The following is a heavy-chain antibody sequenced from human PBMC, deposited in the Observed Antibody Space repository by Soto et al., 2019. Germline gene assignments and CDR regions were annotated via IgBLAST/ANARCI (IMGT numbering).Heavy chain of an antibody. Sequence: GASVKVSCKASGYTFTGYYMHWVRQAPGQGLEWMGWINPNSGGTNYAQKFQGWVTMTRDTSISTAYMELSRLRSDDTAVYYRARDGIAVAGTASYYYYYCGMDVWGQGTTVTVSS. J-gene: IGHJ6*02. V-gene: IGHV1-2*04. CDR1: GYTFTGYY. CDR2: INPNSGGT. CDR3: ARDGIAVAGTASYYYYYCGMDV. D-gene: IGHD6-19*01.